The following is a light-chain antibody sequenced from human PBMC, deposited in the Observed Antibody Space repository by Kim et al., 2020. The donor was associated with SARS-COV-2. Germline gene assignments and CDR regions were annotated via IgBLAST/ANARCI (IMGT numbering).Light chain of an antibody. J-gene: IGLJ2*01. Sequence: TGTISCSGSSSNIGSNTINWYQQLSGTAPKLLIYSDKQRPSGVPDRFSGSKSGTSAFLAISGLQSEDEADYYCATWDDSLNGQVVFGGGTQLTVL. CDR3: ATWDDSLNGQVV. CDR1: SSNIGSNT. V-gene: IGLV1-44*01. CDR2: SDK.